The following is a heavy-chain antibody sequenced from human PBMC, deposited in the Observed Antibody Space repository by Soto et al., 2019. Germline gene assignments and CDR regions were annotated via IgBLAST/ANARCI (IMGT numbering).Heavy chain of an antibody. CDR2: IIPILGIA. J-gene: IGHJ6*02. Sequence: QVQLVQSGAEVKKPGSSVKVSCKASGGTFSSYTISWVRQAPGQGLEWMVRIIPILGIANYAQKFQGRVTIIADQSTSTAYMELSSLRSEDTAVYYCARDRCSGWYYYYYVMDVWGQGTTVTVSS. D-gene: IGHD6-19*01. V-gene: IGHV1-69*08. CDR3: ARDRCSGWYYYYYVMDV. CDR1: GGTFSSYT.